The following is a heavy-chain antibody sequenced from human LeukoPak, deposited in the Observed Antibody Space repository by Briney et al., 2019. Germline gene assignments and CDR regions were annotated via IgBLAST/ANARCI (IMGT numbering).Heavy chain of an antibody. J-gene: IGHJ5*02. CDR1: GFTFSCYA. V-gene: IGHV3-23*01. CDR3: AKDYRDCDSSGILSPRYNWFDP. D-gene: IGHD3-22*01. Sequence: PGGSLRLSCAASGFTFSCYAMSWVRQAPGKGLEWVSAISGSGGSTYYADSVNGRFTISRDNSKNTLYLQMNSLRAEDTAVYYCAKDYRDCDSSGILSPRYNWFDPWGQGTLVTVSS. CDR2: ISGSGGST.